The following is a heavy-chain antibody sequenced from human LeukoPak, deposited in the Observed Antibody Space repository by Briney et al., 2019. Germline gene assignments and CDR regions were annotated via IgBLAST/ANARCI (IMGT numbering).Heavy chain of an antibody. J-gene: IGHJ4*02. D-gene: IGHD2-8*01. CDR2: IYYSGST. V-gene: IGHV4-59*01. CDR1: GGSISSYY. Sequence: SETLSLTCTVSGGSISSYYWSWIRQPPGKGLEWIGYIYYSGSTNYNPSLKSRVTISVDTSKNQFSLKLSSVTAADTAVYYCARGVLSPDFWGQGTLVTVS. CDR3: ARGVLSPDF.